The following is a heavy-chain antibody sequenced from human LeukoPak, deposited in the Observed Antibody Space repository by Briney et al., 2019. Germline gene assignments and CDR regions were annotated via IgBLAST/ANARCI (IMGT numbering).Heavy chain of an antibody. CDR3: ARGGSSSWYYFDY. V-gene: IGHV4-34*01. Sequence: TSETLSLTCGVYGGSFSSYNWSWIRQPPAKGLEWIGEINHSGSTNYNPSLKSRVTISVDTSKNQFSLKLSSVTAADTAVYYCARGGSSSWYYFDYWGQGTLVTVSS. D-gene: IGHD6-13*01. J-gene: IGHJ4*02. CDR1: GGSFSSYN. CDR2: INHSGST.